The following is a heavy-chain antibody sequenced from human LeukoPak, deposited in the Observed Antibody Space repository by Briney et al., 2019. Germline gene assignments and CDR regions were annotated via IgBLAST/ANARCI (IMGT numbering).Heavy chain of an antibody. Sequence: ASVKVSCKASGSTFSSYTISWVRQAPGQGLEWMGRIIPILGIANYAQKFQGRVTITADKSTSTAYMELSSLRSEDTAVYYCARSPLGVVTAPQPHYFDYWGQGTLVTVSS. J-gene: IGHJ4*02. V-gene: IGHV1-69*02. D-gene: IGHD2-21*02. CDR1: GSTFSSYT. CDR2: IIPILGIA. CDR3: ARSPLGVVTAPQPHYFDY.